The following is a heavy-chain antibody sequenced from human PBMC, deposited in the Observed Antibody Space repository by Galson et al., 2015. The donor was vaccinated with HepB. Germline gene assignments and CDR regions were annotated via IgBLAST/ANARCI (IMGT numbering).Heavy chain of an antibody. V-gene: IGHV3-53*01. D-gene: IGHD3-16*01. CDR1: GFNVSSNY. J-gene: IGHJ4*02. Sequence: SLRLSCAASGFNVSSNYMSWVRQAPGKGLEWVSVIYNGGATYYADSMEGRFTISRDNSKNTLYLHMKNLRVEDTATYFCARGRIVIQGAGFDYWGRGTLVTVSS. CDR3: ARGRIVIQGAGFDY. CDR2: IYNGGAT.